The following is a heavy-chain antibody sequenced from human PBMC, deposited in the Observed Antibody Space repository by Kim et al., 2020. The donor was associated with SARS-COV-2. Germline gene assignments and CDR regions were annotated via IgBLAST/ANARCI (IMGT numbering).Heavy chain of an antibody. J-gene: IGHJ4*02. CDR2: IYHSGST. V-gene: IGHV4-4*02. D-gene: IGHD2-15*01. Sequence: SETLSLTCAVSGGSISSSNWWSWVRQPPGKGLEWIGEIYHSGSTNYNPSLKSRVTITVDKSKNQFSLKLSSVTAADTAVYYCARVGDNCSGGSCYLDPKYYFDYWGQGTLVTVSS. CDR3: ARVGDNCSGGSCYLDPKYYFDY. CDR1: GGSISSSNW.